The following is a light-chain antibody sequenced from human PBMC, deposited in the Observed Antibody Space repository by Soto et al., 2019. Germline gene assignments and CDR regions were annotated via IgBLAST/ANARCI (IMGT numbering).Light chain of an antibody. V-gene: IGKV1-5*03. CDR3: QHYNSYSEA. Sequence: DIQMTQSPSTLSGSVGDRVTITCRASQTISSWLAWYQQKPGKAPKLLIYKASTLKSGFPSRFSGSGSGTEFTLNISSLQPDDFATYYCQHYNSYSEAFGQGTKVELK. CDR2: KAS. J-gene: IGKJ1*01. CDR1: QTISSW.